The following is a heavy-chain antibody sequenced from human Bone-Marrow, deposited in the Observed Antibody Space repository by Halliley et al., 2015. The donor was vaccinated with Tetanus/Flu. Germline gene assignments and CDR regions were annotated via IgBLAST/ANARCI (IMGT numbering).Heavy chain of an antibody. J-gene: IGHJ4*02. CDR2: ISSSGSHT. V-gene: IGHV3-11*03. Sequence: YISSSGSHTKYVDSVKGQFSISRDNVKNSMFLQMNNLRVEDTAVYFCAKNLGYCSGGSCYYFDYWGQGSLVTVSS. CDR3: AKNLGYCSGGSCYYFDY. D-gene: IGHD2-15*01.